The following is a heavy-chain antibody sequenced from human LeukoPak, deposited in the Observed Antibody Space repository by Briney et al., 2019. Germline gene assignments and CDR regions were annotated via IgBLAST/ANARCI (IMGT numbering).Heavy chain of an antibody. D-gene: IGHD1-26*01. Sequence: SETLSLTCTVSGGSIGSYYWSWIRQPPGKGLEWIGYIYDSGSTNYNPSLKSRVTISVDTSKNQFSLKLSSVTAADTAVYYCARDLWELLADWGQGTLVTVSS. V-gene: IGHV4-59*12. CDR3: ARDLWELLAD. CDR1: GGSIGSYY. CDR2: IYDSGST. J-gene: IGHJ4*02.